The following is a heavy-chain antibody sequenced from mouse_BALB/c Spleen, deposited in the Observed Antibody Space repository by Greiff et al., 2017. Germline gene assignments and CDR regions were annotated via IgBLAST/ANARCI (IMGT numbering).Heavy chain of an antibody. CDR2: ISSGGST. J-gene: IGHJ1*01. V-gene: IGHV5-6-5*01. D-gene: IGHD2-2*01. CDR1: GFTFSSYA. Sequence: DVKLVESGGGLVKPGGSLKLSCAASGFTFSSYAMSWVRQTPEKRLEWVASISSGGSTYYPDSVKGRFTISRDNARNILYLQMSSLRSEDTAMYYCARQDGYDWALYWYFDVWGAGTTVTVSS. CDR3: ARQDGYDWALYWYFDV.